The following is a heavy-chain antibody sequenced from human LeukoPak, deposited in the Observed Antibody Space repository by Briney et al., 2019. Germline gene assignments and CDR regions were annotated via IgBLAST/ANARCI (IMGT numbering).Heavy chain of an antibody. J-gene: IGHJ4*02. V-gene: IGHV3-7*03. D-gene: IGHD6-13*01. CDR2: INQDRSEE. CDR1: GVIFSTYW. CDR3: ASGQQLGY. Sequence: GGSLRLSCAASGVIFSTYWMSWVRQAPGKGLEWVANINQDRSEEFYVDSVKGRFTISRDNAKKSLYLQMTSLRAEDTAVYYCASGQQLGYWGQGTLVTVSS.